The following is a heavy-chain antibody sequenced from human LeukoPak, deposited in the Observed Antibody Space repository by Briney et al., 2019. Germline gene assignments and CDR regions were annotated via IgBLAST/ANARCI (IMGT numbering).Heavy chain of an antibody. CDR3: ARERESSFDY. J-gene: IGHJ4*02. D-gene: IGHD1-26*01. CDR2: INPNSGGT. CDR1: GYTFSGYY. Sequence: GASVKVSCKASGYTFSGYYIHWVRQAPGQGLEWMGWINPNSGGTNYAQRFQGRVTMTRDTSISTAYMDLSRLRPDDTAVYYCARERESSFDYWGQGTLVTVSS. V-gene: IGHV1-2*02.